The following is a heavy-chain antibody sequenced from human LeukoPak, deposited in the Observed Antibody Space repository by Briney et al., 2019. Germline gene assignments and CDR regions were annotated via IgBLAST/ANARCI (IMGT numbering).Heavy chain of an antibody. CDR2: IYYSGST. J-gene: IGHJ4*02. CDR1: GGSISSGDYY. CDR3: ARSKGGRVDY. Sequence: SETLSLTCTVSGGSISSGDYYWCWIRQPPGKGLEWIGYIYYSGSTYYNPSLKSRVTISVDTSKNQFSLKLSSVTAADTAVYYCARSKGGRVDYWGQGTLVTVSS. D-gene: IGHD3-16*01. V-gene: IGHV4-30-4*08.